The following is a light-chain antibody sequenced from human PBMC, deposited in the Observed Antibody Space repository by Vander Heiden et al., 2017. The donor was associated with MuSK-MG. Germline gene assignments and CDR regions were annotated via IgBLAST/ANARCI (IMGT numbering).Light chain of an antibody. CDR1: QDISNY. CDR2: GAS. J-gene: IGKJ5*01. V-gene: IGKV1-33*01. Sequence: DIQMTQSPSSLSASVGDRVTITCQASQDISNYLNWYQQKPGQAPKVLIYGASTLETGVPSRFSGSGSGTDFTLTISSLQPEDIATYYCQQYDNLPLTFGQGTRLEI. CDR3: QQYDNLPLT.